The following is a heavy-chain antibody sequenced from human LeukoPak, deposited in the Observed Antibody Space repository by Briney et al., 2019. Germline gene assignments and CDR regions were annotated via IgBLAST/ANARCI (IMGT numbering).Heavy chain of an antibody. Sequence: GGSLRHFCAASGFTFSDYYMTWIRQAPGKGLEWVSYISSGGSTIYYADSVKGRFTTSRDNAKNSLYLQMNSLRAEDTAVYYCAIRARFTDATRIFDIWGQGTMVTVSS. J-gene: IGHJ3*02. CDR3: AIRARFTDATRIFDI. CDR2: ISSGGSTI. V-gene: IGHV3-11*04. CDR1: GFTFSDYY. D-gene: IGHD1-14*01.